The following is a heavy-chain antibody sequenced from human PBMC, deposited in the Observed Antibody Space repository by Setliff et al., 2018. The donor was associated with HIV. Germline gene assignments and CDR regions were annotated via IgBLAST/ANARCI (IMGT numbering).Heavy chain of an antibody. CDR1: GGSISSSNYF. CDR3: ARTKDCSSISCPGTHHYYYMDV. CDR2: IYHSGSP. V-gene: IGHV4-39*02. Sequence: SETLSLTCTVSGGSISSSNYFWGWIRQPPGKRLEWIGSIYHSGSPYYNPSPKSRVTISVDTSKNYFSLKLTSVTAADTAVYYCARTKDCSSISCPGTHHYYYMDVWGKGTTVTVSS. J-gene: IGHJ6*03. D-gene: IGHD2-2*01.